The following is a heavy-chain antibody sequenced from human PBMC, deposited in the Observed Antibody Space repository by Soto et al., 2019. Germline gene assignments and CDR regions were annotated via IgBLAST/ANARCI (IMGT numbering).Heavy chain of an antibody. CDR1: GFTFSSYA. V-gene: IGHV3-30-3*01. D-gene: IGHD5-18*01. J-gene: IGHJ3*02. CDR3: ARETSYGYHDHDAFDI. CDR2: ISYDGSNK. Sequence: GGSLRLSCAASGFTFSSYAMHWVRQAPGKGLEWVAVISYDGSNKYYADSVKGRFTISRDNSKNTLYLQMNSLRAEDTAVYYCARETSYGYHDHDAFDIWGQGTMVTVSS.